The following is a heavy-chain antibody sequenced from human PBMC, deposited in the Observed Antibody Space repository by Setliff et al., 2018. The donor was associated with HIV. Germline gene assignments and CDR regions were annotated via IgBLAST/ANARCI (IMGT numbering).Heavy chain of an antibody. CDR3: AGGVEGYYFDY. V-gene: IGHV4-38-2*01. J-gene: IGHJ4*02. Sequence: SETLSLTCAVSGYSISSGYYWGWIRQPPGKGLEWIGSMFYSGSTYYNPSLKSRVTISVDTSKNQFSLRLSSVTATDTAVYYCAGGVEGYYFDYWGQGTLVTV. CDR2: MFYSGST. CDR1: GYSISSGYY. D-gene: IGHD3-16*01.